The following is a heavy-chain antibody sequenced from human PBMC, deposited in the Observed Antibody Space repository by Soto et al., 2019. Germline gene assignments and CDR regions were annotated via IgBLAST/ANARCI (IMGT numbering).Heavy chain of an antibody. J-gene: IGHJ3*02. V-gene: IGHV4-39*01. CDR2: IYYSGST. CDR1: GGSISSSSYY. D-gene: IGHD2-15*01. CDR3: ARGYCSGGSCYGEAFDI. Sequence: TSETLSLTCTVSGGSISSSSYYWGWIRQPPGKGLEWIGSIYYSGSTYYNPSLKSRVTISVDTSKNQFSLKLSSVTAADTAVYYCARGYCSGGSCYGEAFDIWGQGTMVTVSS.